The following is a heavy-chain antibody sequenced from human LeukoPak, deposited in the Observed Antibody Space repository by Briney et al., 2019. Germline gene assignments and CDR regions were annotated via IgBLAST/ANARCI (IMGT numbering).Heavy chain of an antibody. CDR2: ISAYNGNT. Sequence: ASVKVSCKASGYTFTSYGISWVRQAPGQGLEWMGWISAYNGNTNYAQKLQGRVTMTTDTSTSTAYMELRSLRSDDTAVYYCARLHITILGVVIPNFAYWGQGNLVTVYS. CDR1: GYTFTSYG. J-gene: IGHJ4*02. CDR3: ARLHITILGVVIPNFAY. V-gene: IGHV1-18*01. D-gene: IGHD3-3*01.